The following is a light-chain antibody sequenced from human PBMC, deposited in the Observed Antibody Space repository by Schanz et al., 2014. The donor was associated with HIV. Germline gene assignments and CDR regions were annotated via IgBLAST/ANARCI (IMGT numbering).Light chain of an antibody. Sequence: QSVLTQPPSVSGAPGQRVAISCSGSRSNIGAGYDVHWYHHLPGTAPKLLVYGGTFRPFGVSARLSGTQSGTSASLAITGLQAEDEGDYYCQSYDSGLNVVVFGGGTKVTVL. CDR1: RSNIGAGYD. CDR3: QSYDSGLNVVV. J-gene: IGLJ2*01. V-gene: IGLV1-40*01. CDR2: GGT.